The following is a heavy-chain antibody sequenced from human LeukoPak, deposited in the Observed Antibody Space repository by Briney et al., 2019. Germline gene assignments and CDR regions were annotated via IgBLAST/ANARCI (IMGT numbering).Heavy chain of an antibody. Sequence: PGRSLRLSCAASGFTFDDYAMHWVRQAPGKGLEWVSGISWNSGSIGYADSVKGRFTISRDNAKNSLYLQMNSLRAEDTAVYYCARDFGYCSSTSCYRNFDYWGQGTLVTVSS. CDR3: ARDFGYCSSTSCYRNFDY. V-gene: IGHV3-9*01. CDR2: ISWNSGSI. CDR1: GFTFDDYA. D-gene: IGHD2-2*03. J-gene: IGHJ4*02.